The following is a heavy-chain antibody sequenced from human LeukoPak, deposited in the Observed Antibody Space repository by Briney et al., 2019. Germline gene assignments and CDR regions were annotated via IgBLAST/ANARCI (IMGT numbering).Heavy chain of an antibody. Sequence: GGSLRLSCAASGFTFSSYAMSWVRQAPGKGLEWVSAISGSGGSTYYADSVKGRFTISRDNSENTLYLQMNSLRAEDTAVYYCAKVSGYSGSYASNYFDYWGQGTLVTVSS. V-gene: IGHV3-23*01. CDR1: GFTFSSYA. CDR2: ISGSGGST. J-gene: IGHJ4*02. D-gene: IGHD1-26*01. CDR3: AKVSGYSGSYASNYFDY.